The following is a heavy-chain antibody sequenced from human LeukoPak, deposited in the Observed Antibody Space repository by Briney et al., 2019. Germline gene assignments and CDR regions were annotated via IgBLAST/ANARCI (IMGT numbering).Heavy chain of an antibody. D-gene: IGHD3-3*01. CDR2: IIPIFGTA. V-gene: IGHV1-69*01. CDR1: GGTFSSYA. J-gene: IGHJ6*03. CDR3: ARDAILEWLPPSYYYMDV. Sequence: SVKVSCKASGGTFSSYAISWVRQAPGQGLEWMGGIIPIFGTANYAQKFHGRVTITADESTSTAYMELSSLRSEDTAVYYCARDAILEWLPPSYYYMDVWGKGTTVTVSS.